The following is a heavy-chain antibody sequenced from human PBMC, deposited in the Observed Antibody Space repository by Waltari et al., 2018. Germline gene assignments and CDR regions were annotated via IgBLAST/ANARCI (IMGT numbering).Heavy chain of an antibody. D-gene: IGHD1-26*01. CDR1: GGSFSGYY. CDR2: LNHRGST. J-gene: IGHJ4*02. CDR3: ARDGWEPTPYFDY. Sequence: QVQLQQWGAGLLKPSETLSLTCAVYGGSFSGYYWSWIRQPPGKGLEWSGELNHRGSTKYNPSLKIRVTKSVDTSNNQFSLKLSSVTAADTAVYYCARDGWEPTPYFDYWGQGPLVTVSS. V-gene: IGHV4-34*01.